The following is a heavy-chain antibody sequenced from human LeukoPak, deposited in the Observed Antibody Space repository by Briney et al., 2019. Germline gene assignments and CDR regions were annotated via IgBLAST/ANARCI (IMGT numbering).Heavy chain of an antibody. V-gene: IGHV1-2*02. CDR1: GYMFTGYY. J-gene: IGHJ3*01. Sequence: GASVKVSCKASGYMFTGYYLHWVRQAPGQGLEWMGWINSNSGDTKFAQKFQGRVTMTRDTSISTAYMELSSLISDDMAVYYCARDQGDYYCTSTSCSGGAFDFWGQGTMVTVTS. D-gene: IGHD2-2*01. CDR3: ARDQGDYYCTSTSCSGGAFDF. CDR2: INSNSGDT.